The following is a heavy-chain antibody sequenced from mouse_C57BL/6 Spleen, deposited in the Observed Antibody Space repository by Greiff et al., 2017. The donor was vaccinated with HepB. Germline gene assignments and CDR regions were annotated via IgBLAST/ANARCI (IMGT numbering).Heavy chain of an antibody. J-gene: IGHJ4*01. D-gene: IGHD4-1*01. CDR1: GYTFTSYG. Sequence: VHLQESGAELARPGASVKLSCKASGYTFTSYGISWVKQRTGQGLEWIGEIYPRRGNTYYNEKFKGKATLTADKSSSTAYMELRSLTSEDSAVFFCARRPTGDYYAMDYWGQGASVTVSS. V-gene: IGHV1-81*01. CDR2: IYPRRGNT. CDR3: ARRPTGDYYAMDY.